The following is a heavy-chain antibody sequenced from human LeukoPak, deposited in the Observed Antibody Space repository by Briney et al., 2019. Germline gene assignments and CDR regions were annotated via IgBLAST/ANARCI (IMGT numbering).Heavy chain of an antibody. CDR1: GFTFTGYA. V-gene: IGHV3-23*01. CDR3: AKHLSGTYSFDS. D-gene: IGHD1-26*01. CDR2: FGGGGAT. J-gene: IGHJ4*02. Sequence: PGGSLRLSCAASGFTFTGYAMSWVRQAPGKGLEWVSAFGGGGATYYADSVKGRFTISRDNSKNTLYLQMNSLRAEDTALYYCAKHLSGTYSFDSWGQGTLVIVSS.